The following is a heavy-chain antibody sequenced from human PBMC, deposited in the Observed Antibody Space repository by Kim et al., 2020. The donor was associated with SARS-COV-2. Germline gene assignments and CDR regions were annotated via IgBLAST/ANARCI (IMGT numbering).Heavy chain of an antibody. Sequence: YAQKFQGRVTITADESTSTAYMELSSLRSEDTAVYYCARGSNSYGYYFDYWGQGTLVTVSS. V-gene: IGHV1-69*01. D-gene: IGHD5-18*01. CDR3: ARGSNSYGYYFDY. J-gene: IGHJ4*02.